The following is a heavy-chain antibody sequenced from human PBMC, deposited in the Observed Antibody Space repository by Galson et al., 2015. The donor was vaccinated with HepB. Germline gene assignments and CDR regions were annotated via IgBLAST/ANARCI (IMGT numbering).Heavy chain of an antibody. D-gene: IGHD2-15*01. CDR2: ISAYNGNT. J-gene: IGHJ4*02. CDR3: ARDLDIVVVVAAYYFDY. CDR1: GYTFTSYG. Sequence: SVKVSCKASGYTFTSYGISWVRQAPGQGLEWMGWISAYNGNTNYAQKLQGRVTMTTDTSTSTAYMELRSLRSDDTAVYYCARDLDIVVVVAAYYFDYWGQGTLSPSPQ. V-gene: IGHV1-18*01.